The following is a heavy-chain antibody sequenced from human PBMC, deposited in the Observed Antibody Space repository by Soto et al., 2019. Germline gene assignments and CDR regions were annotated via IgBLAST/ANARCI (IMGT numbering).Heavy chain of an antibody. CDR1: GGSISSYY. Sequence: PSETLSLTCTVSGGSISSYYWSWIRQPAGKGLEWIGCIYTSGSTNYNPSLKSRVTMSVDTSKNQFSLKLSSVTAADTAVYYCARDSTYYYDSSGYYRFDYWGQGTLVTVSS. V-gene: IGHV4-4*07. CDR2: IYTSGST. D-gene: IGHD3-22*01. J-gene: IGHJ4*02. CDR3: ARDSTYYYDSSGYYRFDY.